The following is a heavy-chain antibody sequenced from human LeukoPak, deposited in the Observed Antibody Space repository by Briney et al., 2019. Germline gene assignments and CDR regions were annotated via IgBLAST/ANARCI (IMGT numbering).Heavy chain of an antibody. V-gene: IGHV3-43*01. D-gene: IGHD6-19*01. CDR3: AKDVGVLGLAGPIDY. CDR1: GFMFGDGT. Sequence: GGSLRLSCAASGFMFGDGTMHWVRQAPGKGLEWVSLISWDGTITHYGDSVKGRFAIFRDNGKNSLYLQINSLRTEDTALYYCAKDVGVLGLAGPIDYWGQGTLVTVSS. CDR2: ISWDGTIT. J-gene: IGHJ4*02.